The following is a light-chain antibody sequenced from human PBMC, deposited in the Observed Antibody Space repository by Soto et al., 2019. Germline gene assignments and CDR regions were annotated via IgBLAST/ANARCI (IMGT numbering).Light chain of an antibody. CDR3: CSYADSSTFHV. CDR2: EGS. Sequence: QSVLTQPASVSGSPGQSITISCTGTSSDVGSYNLVSWYQQHPGKAPKLMIYEGSKRPSGVSNRFSGSKSGNTASLTISGLQAEDEADYYCCSYADSSTFHVFGTGTKVTVL. CDR1: SSDVGSYNL. V-gene: IGLV2-23*01. J-gene: IGLJ1*01.